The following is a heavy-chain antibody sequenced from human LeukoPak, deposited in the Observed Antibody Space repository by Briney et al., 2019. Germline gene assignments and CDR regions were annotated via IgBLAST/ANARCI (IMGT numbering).Heavy chain of an antibody. Sequence: GGSLRLSCAASGFTFSTYWMHWVRQAPGTGLVWVSLINSDESNTNYAVYVKGRFTISRDNAKNTLYLRMNSLRAEDTAVYYCATDVPAVTIFGYWGQGTLVTVSS. J-gene: IGHJ4*02. D-gene: IGHD2-2*01. CDR3: ATDVPAVTIFGY. V-gene: IGHV3-74*01. CDR2: INSDESNT. CDR1: GFTFSTYW.